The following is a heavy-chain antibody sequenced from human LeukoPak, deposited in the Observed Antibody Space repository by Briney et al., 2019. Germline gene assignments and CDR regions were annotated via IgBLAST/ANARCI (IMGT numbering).Heavy chain of an antibody. Sequence: GGSLRLSCAASGFTFSSYSMNWVRQAPGKGLEWVSSISGSSNPIYYADSVKGRFTIYRDNAKNSLYLQMNSLRAEDTAVYYCARGLCGGDCYDYWGQGTLVTVSS. CDR1: GFTFSSYS. CDR3: ARGLCGGDCYDY. CDR2: ISGSSNPI. V-gene: IGHV3-21*01. J-gene: IGHJ4*02. D-gene: IGHD2-21*01.